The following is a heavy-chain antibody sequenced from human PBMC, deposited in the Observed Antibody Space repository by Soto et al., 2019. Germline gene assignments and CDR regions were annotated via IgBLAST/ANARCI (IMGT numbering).Heavy chain of an antibody. J-gene: IGHJ6*02. Sequence: SETLSLTCAVSGYSISSGYYWGWIRQPPGKGLEWIGSIYHSGSTYYNPSLKSRVTISVDTSKNQFSLKLSSVTAADTAVYYCAGERSVVVGATFYYYGMDVWGQGTTVTVSS. CDR2: IYHSGST. D-gene: IGHD1-26*01. V-gene: IGHV4-38-2*02. CDR3: AGERSVVVGATFYYYGMDV. CDR1: GYSISSGYY.